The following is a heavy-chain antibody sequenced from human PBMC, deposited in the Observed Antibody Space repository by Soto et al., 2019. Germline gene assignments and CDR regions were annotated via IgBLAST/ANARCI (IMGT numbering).Heavy chain of an antibody. V-gene: IGHV4-4*02. CDR1: GASISSGNW. Sequence: QVQLQESGPGLVKPSETLSLTCVVSGASISSGNWWNWVRQSPGKGLEWIGGISFTGSTNYNPSLRSRATISADKSKNQFSLKLSAVTAADTAVYYCVRWGTDSRLNWFDPWGRGTQVIVSS. CDR2: ISFTGST. D-gene: IGHD3-16*01. J-gene: IGHJ5*02. CDR3: VRWGTDSRLNWFDP.